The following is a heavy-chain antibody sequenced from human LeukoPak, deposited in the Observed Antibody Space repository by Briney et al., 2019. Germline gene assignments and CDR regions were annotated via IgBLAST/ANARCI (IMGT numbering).Heavy chain of an antibody. J-gene: IGHJ6*03. Sequence: GESLKISCKGSGYSFTSYWIGWVRQMPGKGLEWMGIIYPGDSDTRDSPSFQGQVTISADKSISTAYLQWSSLKASDTAMYYCARVVVPAADEYYMDVWGKGTTVTVSS. V-gene: IGHV5-51*01. D-gene: IGHD2-2*01. CDR2: IYPGDSDT. CDR3: ARVVVPAADEYYMDV. CDR1: GYSFTSYW.